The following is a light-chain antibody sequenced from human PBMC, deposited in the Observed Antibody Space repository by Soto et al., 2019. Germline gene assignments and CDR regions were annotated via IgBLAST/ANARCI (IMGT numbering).Light chain of an antibody. CDR1: QTVSSN. CDR3: QQYNNWPRT. V-gene: IGKV3-15*01. CDR2: DAS. J-gene: IGKJ1*01. Sequence: EIVLTQSPGTLSLSPGERGTLSCRASQTVSSNFLAWYQQKPGQAPRLLIFDASTRATGIPARFSGSVSGTEFTLTISSPQSEDFAVYYCQQYNNWPRTFGQGTKVDIK.